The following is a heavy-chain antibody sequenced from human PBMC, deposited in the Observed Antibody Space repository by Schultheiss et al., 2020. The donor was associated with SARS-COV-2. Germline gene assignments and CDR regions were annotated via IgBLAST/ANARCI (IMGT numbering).Heavy chain of an antibody. Sequence: SETLSLTCAIYDGSLSGYYWSWIRQPPGKGLEWIGEINHSGSTNYNPSLKSRVTISVDTSKNQFSLKLSSVTAADTAVYYCARGGVLGKRWFDPWGQGTLVTVSS. CDR3: ARGGVLGKRWFDP. D-gene: IGHD7-27*01. J-gene: IGHJ5*02. V-gene: IGHV4-34*01. CDR1: DGSLSGYY. CDR2: INHSGST.